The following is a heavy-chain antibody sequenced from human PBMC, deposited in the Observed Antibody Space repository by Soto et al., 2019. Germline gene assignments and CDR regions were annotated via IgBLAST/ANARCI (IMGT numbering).Heavy chain of an antibody. CDR1: GGSISSYY. V-gene: IGHV4-59*01. D-gene: IGHD5-12*01. CDR2: IYYSGST. CDR3: ARDVGRDIVASRDYYYMDV. J-gene: IGHJ6*03. Sequence: PSETLSLTCTVSGGSISSYYWSWIRQPPGKGLEWIGYIYYSGSTNYNPSLKSRVTISVDTSKNQFSLKLSSVTAADTAVYYCARDVGRDIVASRDYYYMDVWGKGTTVTVSS.